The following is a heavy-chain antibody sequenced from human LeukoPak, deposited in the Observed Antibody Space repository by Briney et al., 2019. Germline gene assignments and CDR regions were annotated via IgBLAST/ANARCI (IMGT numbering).Heavy chain of an antibody. CDR2: IYYSGST. CDR3: ARRAAAGSAYFDY. Sequence: PSETLSLTCTVSGGSISSYYWSWIRQPPGKGLEWIGYIYYSGSTNYNPSLKSRVTISVDTSKNQFSLKLSSVTAADTAVYYCARRAAAGSAYFDYWGQGTLVTVSS. J-gene: IGHJ4*02. D-gene: IGHD6-13*01. V-gene: IGHV4-59*08. CDR1: GGSISSYY.